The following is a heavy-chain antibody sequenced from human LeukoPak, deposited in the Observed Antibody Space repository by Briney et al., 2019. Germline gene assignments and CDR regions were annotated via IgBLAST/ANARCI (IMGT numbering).Heavy chain of an antibody. D-gene: IGHD5-18*01. CDR2: INAGNGNT. V-gene: IGHV1-3*01. J-gene: IGHJ2*01. Sequence: GASVKVSCKASGYTFTSHAMHWVRQAPGQRLEWMGWINAGNGNTKYSQKFQDRVTITRDTSASTAYMELSSLRFEDTAVYYCARGQSYSYGFLGSLELWGRGTLATVSS. CDR1: GYTFTSHA. CDR3: ARGQSYSYGFLGSLEL.